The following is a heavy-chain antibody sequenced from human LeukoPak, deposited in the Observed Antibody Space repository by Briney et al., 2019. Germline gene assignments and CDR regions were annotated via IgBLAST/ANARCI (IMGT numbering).Heavy chain of an antibody. V-gene: IGHV4-34*01. CDR2: INHSGST. J-gene: IGHJ4*02. CDR3: ARGRTGDY. Sequence: KPSETLSLTCAVYGRSFSGYYWSWIRQPPGKGLEWIGEINHSGSTNYNPSLKSRVTISVDTSKNQFSLKLSSVTAADTTVYYCARGRTGDYWGQGTLVTVSS. D-gene: IGHD7-27*01. CDR1: GRSFSGYY.